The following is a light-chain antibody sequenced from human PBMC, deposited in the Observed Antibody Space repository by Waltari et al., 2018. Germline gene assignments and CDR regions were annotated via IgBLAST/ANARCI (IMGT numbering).Light chain of an antibody. CDR2: DVT. CDR1: TSDVGGYDY. Sequence: QSALTQPPSASGSPGQSVTLSCPGTTSDVGGYDYVSWYQQHPGKAPKLMVYDVTKRPSGVPDRFAGSKAGNVASLSVAGLQAEDEADYYCSSYAGSKNVVFGGGTKLTGL. CDR3: SSYAGSKNVV. V-gene: IGLV2-8*01. J-gene: IGLJ2*01.